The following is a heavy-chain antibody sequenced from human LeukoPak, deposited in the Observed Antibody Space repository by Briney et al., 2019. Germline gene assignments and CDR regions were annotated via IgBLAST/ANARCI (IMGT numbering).Heavy chain of an antibody. Sequence: QPGGSLRLSCAASGFTFSGYGMHWVRQPPGKGLEWVAVIWYDGSNKYYADSVKGRFTISRDNPKNTLYLQMNSLRADDTAVYYCAREGTGYYTDYWGQGTLVTVSS. D-gene: IGHD3/OR15-3a*01. CDR1: GFTFSGYG. V-gene: IGHV3-33*01. J-gene: IGHJ4*02. CDR2: IWYDGSNK. CDR3: AREGTGYYTDY.